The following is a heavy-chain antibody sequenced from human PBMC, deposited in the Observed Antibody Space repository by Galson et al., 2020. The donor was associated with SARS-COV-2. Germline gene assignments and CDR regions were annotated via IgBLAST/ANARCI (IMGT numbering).Heavy chain of an antibody. Sequence: GGSLRLSCAASGFTFSSYDMHWVRQATGKGLEWVSAIGTAGDTYYPGSVKGRFTISRENAKNSLYLQMNSLRAGDTAVYYCARGSQTTIFLYYYYYMDVWGKGTTVTVSS. CDR1: GFTFSSYD. V-gene: IGHV3-13*01. CDR3: ARGSQTTIFLYYYYYMDV. J-gene: IGHJ6*03. D-gene: IGHD3-3*01. CDR2: IGTAGDT.